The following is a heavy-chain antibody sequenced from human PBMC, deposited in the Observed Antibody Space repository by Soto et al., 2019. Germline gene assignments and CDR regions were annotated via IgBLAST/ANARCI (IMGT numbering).Heavy chain of an antibody. CDR1: GYTFTSYG. Sequence: EASVKVSCKASGYTFTSYGISWVRQAPGQGLEWMGRISPYTDITNYAQKFQGRVTVTADRSTSTAYMELTSLKSEDTAVYYCARDRITTRGDAFDLWGQGTMVTVSS. J-gene: IGHJ3*01. V-gene: IGHV1-18*01. CDR2: ISPYTDIT. CDR3: ARDRITTRGDAFDL. D-gene: IGHD3-3*01.